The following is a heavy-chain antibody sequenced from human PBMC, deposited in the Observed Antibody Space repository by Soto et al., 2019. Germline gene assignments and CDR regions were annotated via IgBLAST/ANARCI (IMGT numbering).Heavy chain of an antibody. CDR2: MNPNSGNT. CDR3: ATPKRGNLDPCYDY. V-gene: IGHV1-8*02. D-gene: IGHD2-15*01. Sequence: EASVKVSCKTSGYTFSDYGVSWVRQATGQGLEWMGWMNPNSGNTGYAQKFQGRVSMTEDTSTNTANMDLSSLSSEDTAVYYCATPKRGNLDPCYDYWGQGTLVTVSS. CDR1: GYTFSDYG. J-gene: IGHJ4*02.